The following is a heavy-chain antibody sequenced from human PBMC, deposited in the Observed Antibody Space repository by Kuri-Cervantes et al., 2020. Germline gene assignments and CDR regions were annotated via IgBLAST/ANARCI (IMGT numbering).Heavy chain of an antibody. Sequence: GGSLRLSCAASGFTFSSYGMHWVRQAPGKGLEWVAVIWYDGSNKYYADSVKGRFTISRDNSKNTLYLQMNSLRAEDTAVYYCAREAIWFGELSPRSGMDVWGQGTTVTVSS. CDR2: IWYDGSNK. V-gene: IGHV3-33*01. J-gene: IGHJ6*02. CDR1: GFTFSSYG. D-gene: IGHD3-10*01. CDR3: AREAIWFGELSPRSGMDV.